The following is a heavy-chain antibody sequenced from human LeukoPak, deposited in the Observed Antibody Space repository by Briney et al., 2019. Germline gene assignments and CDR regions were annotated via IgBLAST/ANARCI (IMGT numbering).Heavy chain of an antibody. J-gene: IGHJ5*02. D-gene: IGHD1-26*01. CDR3: ARDRSVLWELQRWFDP. CDR2: IYYSGST. Sequence: PSETLSLTCTVSGGSISSGGYYWSWIRQHPGRGLEWIGYIYYSGSTYYNPSLKSRVTISVDTSKNQFSLKLSSVTAADTAVYYCARDRSVLWELQRWFDPWGQGTLVTVSS. V-gene: IGHV4-31*03. CDR1: GGSISSGGYY.